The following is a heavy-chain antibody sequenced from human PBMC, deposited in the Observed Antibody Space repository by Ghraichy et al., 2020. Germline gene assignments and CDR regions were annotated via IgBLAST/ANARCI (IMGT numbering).Heavy chain of an antibody. V-gene: IGHV3-23*01. D-gene: IGHD3-22*01. CDR2: ISPGGGSR. CDR3: AHPAYYDDTGYSFGRYYFDY. CDR1: GFTFSSNA. Sequence: GSLRLSCAASGFTFSSNAMGWVRQAPGKGLEWVSAISPGGGSRYYADSVKGRFTISRDNSKNTLYLQVNGLRTEDTAIYYFAHPAYYDDTGYSFGRYYFDYWGQGILVTVSS. J-gene: IGHJ4*02.